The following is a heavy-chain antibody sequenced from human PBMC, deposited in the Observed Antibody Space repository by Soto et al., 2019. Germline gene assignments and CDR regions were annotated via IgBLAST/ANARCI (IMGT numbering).Heavy chain of an antibody. Sequence: PSETLSLTCTVSGGSTSSYYWSWIRQPPGKGLEWIGYIYYSGRTNYNPSLKSRVTLSVDTSNSRFSLKLSSVTAADTAVYYCARDRQAVAGNYFYYGLDVWGQGTTVTVSS. D-gene: IGHD6-19*01. V-gene: IGHV4-59*01. J-gene: IGHJ6*02. CDR1: GGSTSSYY. CDR3: ARDRQAVAGNYFYYGLDV. CDR2: IYYSGRT.